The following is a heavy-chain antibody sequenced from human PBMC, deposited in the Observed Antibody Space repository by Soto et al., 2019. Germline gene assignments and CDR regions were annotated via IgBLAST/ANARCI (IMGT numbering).Heavy chain of an antibody. J-gene: IGHJ4*02. V-gene: IGHV4-59*01. D-gene: IGHD2-2*01. CDR1: GGSISGYY. CDR3: ARVGVVPGATGGYFDY. Sequence: PSETLSLTCTVSGGSISGYYWTWIRQPPGKGLECIGYISYSGSAKYNPSLKSRVTISVDTSKNQFSLSLSSVTAADRAVYYCARVGVVPGATGGYFDYWGQGTLVTVSS. CDR2: ISYSGSA.